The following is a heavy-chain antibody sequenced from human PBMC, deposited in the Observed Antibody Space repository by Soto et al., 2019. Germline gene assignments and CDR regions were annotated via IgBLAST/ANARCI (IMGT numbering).Heavy chain of an antibody. Sequence: EVQLVESGGGLVQPGGSLRLSCAASGFTFSDYAMNWVRQAPGKGLEWVSYISLSGTIYYSDSVKGRFTISRDNAKNSVYLQMNSLGAEDTALYYWASLSNHGCYFDCWGQGTLVTVSS. CDR2: ISLSGTI. CDR3: ASLSNHGCYFDC. D-gene: IGHD3-16*01. J-gene: IGHJ4*02. CDR1: GFTFSDYA. V-gene: IGHV3-48*01.